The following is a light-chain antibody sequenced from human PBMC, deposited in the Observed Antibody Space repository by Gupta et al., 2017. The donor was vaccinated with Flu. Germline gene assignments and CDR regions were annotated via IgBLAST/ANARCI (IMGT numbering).Light chain of an antibody. V-gene: IGKV1-9*01. J-gene: IGKJ3*01. CDR2: AAS. CDR1: QGISSY. CDR3: QQLNSYPRT. Sequence: DIQLTQSPSFLSASVGDRVTITCRASQGISSYLAWYQQKPGNAPKLLIYAASTLQSGVPSRFSGSGSGTEFTLTVRSLQPEDFATYYCQQLNSYPRTFGPGTKVDIK.